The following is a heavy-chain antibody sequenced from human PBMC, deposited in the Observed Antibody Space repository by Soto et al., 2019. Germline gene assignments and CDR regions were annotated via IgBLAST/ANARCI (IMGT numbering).Heavy chain of an antibody. J-gene: IGHJ4*02. CDR2: ISGGGGST. CDR1: GFTFSSYA. Sequence: LRLSCAASGFTFSSYAMSWVRQAPGKGLEWVSAISGGGGSTYYADSVKGRFTISRDNSKNTLYLQMNSLRAEDTAVYYCAKDVDYYYDSSGYFDYWGQGTLVTVSS. D-gene: IGHD3-22*01. V-gene: IGHV3-23*01. CDR3: AKDVDYYYDSSGYFDY.